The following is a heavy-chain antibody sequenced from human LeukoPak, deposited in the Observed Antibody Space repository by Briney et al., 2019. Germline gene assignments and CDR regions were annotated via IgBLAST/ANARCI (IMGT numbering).Heavy chain of an antibody. J-gene: IGHJ4*02. V-gene: IGHV1-69*05. CDR2: IIPIFGTT. D-gene: IGHD3-22*01. CDR3: ARSSPHGYDDTSGYFDS. Sequence: GSSVKVSCKPSGGTFSTYAIHWVRQAPGRGLEWMGGIIPIFGTTNYAKNFQGRVTMSTGESSSTAYMELSSLRSEDTAVYYCARSSPHGYDDTSGYFDSWGQGTLVTVSS. CDR1: GGTFSTYA.